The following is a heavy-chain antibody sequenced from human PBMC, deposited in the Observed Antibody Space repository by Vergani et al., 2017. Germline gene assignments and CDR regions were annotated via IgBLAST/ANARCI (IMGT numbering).Heavy chain of an antibody. CDR2: IRYDGSNK. D-gene: IGHD6-19*01. Sequence: QVQLVESGGGVVQPGGSLRLSCAASGFTFSSYGMHWVRQAPGKGLEWVAFIRYDGSNKYYGDSVKGRFTISRDNSKNTLYLQMNSLRAEDTAVYYCARDREFGIAVFYVDYWGQGTLVTVSS. V-gene: IGHV3-30*02. CDR1: GFTFSSYG. J-gene: IGHJ4*02. CDR3: ARDREFGIAVFYVDY.